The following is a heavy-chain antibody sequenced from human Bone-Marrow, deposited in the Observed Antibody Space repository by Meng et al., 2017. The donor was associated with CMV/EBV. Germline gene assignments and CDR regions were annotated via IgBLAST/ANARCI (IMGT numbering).Heavy chain of an antibody. CDR2: ISGSGGST. J-gene: IGHJ6*02. D-gene: IGHD6-13*01. V-gene: IGHV3-23*01. CDR1: GFTFSSYA. Sequence: GESLKISCAASGFTFSSYAMSWVRQAPGKGLEWVSAISGSGGSTYYADSVKGRFTISRDNSKNTLYLQMNSLRAEDTAVYYCAKDDSSSWYPNYYYYGMDVWGQGTTVTVSS. CDR3: AKDDSSSWYPNYYYYGMDV.